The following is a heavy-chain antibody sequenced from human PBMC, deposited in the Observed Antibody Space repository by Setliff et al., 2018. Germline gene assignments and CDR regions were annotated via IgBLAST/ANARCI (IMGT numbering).Heavy chain of an antibody. Sequence: GESLKISCAASGFTFSYYWMSWVRQAPGKGLEWVANIQQDGSEKYHVDSVMGRFTISRDNAKNTLYLQMNSLRAEDTAVYYCARARYCSSTSCYYYYYMDVWGKGTMVTVSS. CDR2: IQQDGSEK. V-gene: IGHV3-7*01. CDR3: ARARYCSSTSCYYYYYMDV. D-gene: IGHD2-2*01. CDR1: GFTFSYYW. J-gene: IGHJ6*03.